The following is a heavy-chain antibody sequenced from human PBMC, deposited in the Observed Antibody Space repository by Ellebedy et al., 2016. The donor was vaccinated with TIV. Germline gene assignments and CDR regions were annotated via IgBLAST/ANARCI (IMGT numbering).Heavy chain of an antibody. Sequence: GGSLRLSXAASGFTFSSYWMSWVRQAPGKGLEWVAKIMQDGSEKYYVASVKGRFTISRDNAENSLYLQMTSLRAEDTAVYYCATGPRRGYSGSTGFYYGMDVWGQGTTVTVSS. J-gene: IGHJ6*02. CDR1: GFTFSSYW. CDR2: IMQDGSEK. D-gene: IGHD1-26*01. V-gene: IGHV3-7*04. CDR3: ATGPRRGYSGSTGFYYGMDV.